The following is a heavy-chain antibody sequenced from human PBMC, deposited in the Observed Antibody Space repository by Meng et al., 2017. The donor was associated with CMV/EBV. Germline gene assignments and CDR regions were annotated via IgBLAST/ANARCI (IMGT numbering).Heavy chain of an antibody. CDR1: GGSISSSSYY. D-gene: IGHD6-19*01. CDR3: ARAVGGSGWYYFDY. Sequence: SETLSLTCTVSGGSISSSSYYWSWIRQPPGKGLEWIGSIYYSGSTYYNPSLKSRVTISVDTSKNQFSLKLSSVTAADTAVYYCARAVGGSGWYYFDYWGQGTLVTVSS. V-gene: IGHV4-39*07. CDR2: IYYSGST. J-gene: IGHJ4*02.